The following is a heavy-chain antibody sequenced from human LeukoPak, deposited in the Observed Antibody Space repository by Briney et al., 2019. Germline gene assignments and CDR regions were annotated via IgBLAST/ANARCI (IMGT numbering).Heavy chain of an antibody. V-gene: IGHV3-21*01. CDR2: ISSSSSYI. D-gene: IGHD1-26*01. CDR1: GFTFSSYS. Sequence: PGGSLRLSCAASGFTFSSYSMNWVRQAPGKGLEWVSSISSSSSYIYYADSVKGRFTISRDNAKNSLYLQMDSLRAEDTAVYYCARGAGGGNYHDAFDIWGQGTMVTVSS. J-gene: IGHJ3*02. CDR3: ARGAGGGNYHDAFDI.